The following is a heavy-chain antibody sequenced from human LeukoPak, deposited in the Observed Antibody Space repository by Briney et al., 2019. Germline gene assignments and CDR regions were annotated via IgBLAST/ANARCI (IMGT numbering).Heavy chain of an antibody. CDR3: ARDTYCSSTSCYHDNWFDP. CDR2: ISGSGGST. J-gene: IGHJ5*02. Sequence: GGSLRLSCAASGFTFSSYAMSWVRQAPRKWLEWVSAISGSGGSTYYADSVKGRFTISRDNSKNTLYLQMNSLGAEDTAVYYCARDTYCSSTSCYHDNWFDPWGQGTLVTVSS. D-gene: IGHD2-2*01. CDR1: GFTFSSYA. V-gene: IGHV3-23*01.